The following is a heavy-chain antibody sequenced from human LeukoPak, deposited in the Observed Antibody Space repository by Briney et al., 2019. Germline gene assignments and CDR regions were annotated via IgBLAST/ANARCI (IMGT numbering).Heavy chain of an antibody. CDR1: GGSFSGYY. J-gene: IGHJ4*02. Sequence: SETLSLTCAVYGGSFSGYYWSWIRQPPGKGLEWIGEINHSGSTNYNPSLKSRVTISVDTSKNQFSLKLSSVTAADTAVYYCARGGVTSDPNYFDYWGQGTLVTVSS. V-gene: IGHV4-34*01. D-gene: IGHD2-21*02. CDR2: INHSGST. CDR3: ARGGVTSDPNYFDY.